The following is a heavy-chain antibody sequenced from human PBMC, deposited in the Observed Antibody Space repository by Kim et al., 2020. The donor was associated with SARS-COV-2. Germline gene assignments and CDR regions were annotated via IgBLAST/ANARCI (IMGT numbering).Heavy chain of an antibody. Sequence: SEKYYVDSVKGRFTISRDNAKNSLYLQMNSLRAEDTAVYYCGRGYARCDYWGQGTLVTVSS. V-gene: IGHV3-7*03. CDR3: GRGYARCDY. D-gene: IGHD5-12*01. CDR2: SEK. J-gene: IGHJ4*02.